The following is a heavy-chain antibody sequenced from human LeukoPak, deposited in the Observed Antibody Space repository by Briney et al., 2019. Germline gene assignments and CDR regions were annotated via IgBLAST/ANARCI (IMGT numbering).Heavy chain of an antibody. CDR3: ARAGYNWNYVRRNFDY. CDR2: IKQDGSEK. J-gene: IGHJ4*02. CDR1: GFTFSSYW. V-gene: IGHV3-7*01. Sequence: GGSLRLSCAVSGFTFSSYWMSWVRQAPGKGLEWVANIKQDGSEKYYVDSVKGRFTISRDNAKNSLYLQMNSLRAEDTAVYYCARAGYNWNYVRRNFDYWGQGTLVTVSS. D-gene: IGHD1-7*01.